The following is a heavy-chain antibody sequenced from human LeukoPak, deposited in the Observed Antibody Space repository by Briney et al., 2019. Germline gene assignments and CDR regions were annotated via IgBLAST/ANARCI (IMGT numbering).Heavy chain of an antibody. CDR2: IRYRGNA. Sequence: PSETLSLTCTVSGGSISTYYWTWIRQPPGKGLKWIGYIRYRGNADYNPSLKSRGTISVDTSNNQCSLRLSSVTAADTAMYYCARVGSLTTFDWGQGTLVTVSS. CDR3: ARVGSLTTFD. CDR1: GGSISTYY. J-gene: IGHJ4*02. D-gene: IGHD4-17*01. V-gene: IGHV4-59*01.